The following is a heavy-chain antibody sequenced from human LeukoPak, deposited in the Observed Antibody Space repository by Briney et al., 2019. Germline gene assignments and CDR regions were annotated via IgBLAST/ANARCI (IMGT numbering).Heavy chain of an antibody. V-gene: IGHV4-61*01. Sequence: SETLSLTCTVSGGSVSSGSYYWSWIRQPPGKGLEWIGYIYYSGSTNYNPSLKSRVTISVDTSKNQFSLKLSSVTAADTAVYYCARSSPYSGYDRDPFDIWGQGTMVTVSS. CDR1: GGSVSSGSYY. CDR2: IYYSGST. D-gene: IGHD5-12*01. J-gene: IGHJ3*02. CDR3: ARSSPYSGYDRDPFDI.